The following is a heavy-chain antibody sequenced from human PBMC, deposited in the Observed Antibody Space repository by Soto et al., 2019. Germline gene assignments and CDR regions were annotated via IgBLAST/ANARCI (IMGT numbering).Heavy chain of an antibody. Sequence: QVQLQESGPRLVKPSETLSLICTVSGGSISAYYWSWIRQPAGKGLEWIGRIYTSGSTNYNPFLKIRVSMSVDMSRNQFALKLRSVTVADTAVYYCARGKIPTAGYNWFDLWGPGTLVTVSS. CDR3: ARGKIPTAGYNWFDL. V-gene: IGHV4-4*07. CDR1: GGSISAYY. CDR2: IYTSGST. J-gene: IGHJ5*02. D-gene: IGHD6-13*01.